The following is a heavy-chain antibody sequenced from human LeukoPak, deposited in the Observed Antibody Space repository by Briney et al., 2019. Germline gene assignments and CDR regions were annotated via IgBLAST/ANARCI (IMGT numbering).Heavy chain of an antibody. Sequence: SETLSLTCTVSGGSNNSYYWSWIRQPPGKGLEWIGYIHPSGNTHYSPSLKSRVTISIDMSRNQFSLKLSYVTGAGTAVYYCARKAPKKRWFDPWGQGTLVTVSS. CDR2: IHPSGNT. CDR1: GGSNNSYY. V-gene: IGHV4-4*09. J-gene: IGHJ5*02. CDR3: ARKAPKKRWFDP.